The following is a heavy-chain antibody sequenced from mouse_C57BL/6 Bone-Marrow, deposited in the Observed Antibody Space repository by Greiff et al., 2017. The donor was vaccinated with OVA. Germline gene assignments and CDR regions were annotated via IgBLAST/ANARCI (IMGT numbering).Heavy chain of an antibody. CDR3: TTHYSNY. J-gene: IGHJ2*01. V-gene: IGHV14-4*01. CDR2: IDPENGDT. Sequence: DVQLQESGAELVRPGASVKLSCTASGFNIKDDYMHWVKQRPEQGLEWIGWIDPENGDTEYASKFQGKATITADTSSNTAYLQLSSLTSEDTAVYYCTTHYSNYWGQGTTLTVSS. D-gene: IGHD2-5*01. CDR1: GFNIKDDY.